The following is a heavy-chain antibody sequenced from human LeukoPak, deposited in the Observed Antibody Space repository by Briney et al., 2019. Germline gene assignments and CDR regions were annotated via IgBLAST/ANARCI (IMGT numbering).Heavy chain of an antibody. J-gene: IGHJ4*02. Sequence: GASVKVSCKASGYTFTSYGISGVRQAPGQGLDWMGWISAYNGNTNYAQKLQGRVTMTTDTSTSTAYMELRSLRSDDTAVYYCARDQGSYYDSSGYYSPPYYFDYWGQGTLVTVSS. CDR2: ISAYNGNT. CDR1: GYTFTSYG. D-gene: IGHD3-22*01. V-gene: IGHV1-18*01. CDR3: ARDQGSYYDSSGYYSPPYYFDY.